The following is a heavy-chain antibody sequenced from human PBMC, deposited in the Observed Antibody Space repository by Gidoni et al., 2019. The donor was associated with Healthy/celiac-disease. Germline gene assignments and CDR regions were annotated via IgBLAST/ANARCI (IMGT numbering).Heavy chain of an antibody. D-gene: IGHD3-3*01. CDR1: GFTFSSYS. J-gene: IGHJ6*03. CDR2: ISSSGSTI. V-gene: IGHV3-48*02. Sequence: EVQLVESGGGLVQPGGSLRLSCAASGFTFSSYSMNWVRQAPGKGLEWVSYISSSGSTIYYADSVKGRFTISRDNAKNSLYLQMNSLRDEDTAVYYCAREREYYDFWSGTTSYYYYYYMDVWGKGTTVTVSS. CDR3: AREREYYDFWSGTTSYYYYYYMDV.